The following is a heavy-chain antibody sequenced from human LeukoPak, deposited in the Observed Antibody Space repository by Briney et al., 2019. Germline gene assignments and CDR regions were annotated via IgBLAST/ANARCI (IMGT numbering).Heavy chain of an antibody. CDR3: ARGHTSTGDYPR. CDR1: GFTFSSYA. D-gene: IGHD3-9*01. J-gene: IGHJ4*02. V-gene: IGHV3-30*04. Sequence: GGPLRLSCAASGFTFSSYAMHWVRQAPGKGLEWVAVISYDGSNKYYADSVKGRFTISRDNSKNTLYLQMNSLRAEDTAVYYCARGHTSTGDYPRWGQGTLVTVSS. CDR2: ISYDGSNK.